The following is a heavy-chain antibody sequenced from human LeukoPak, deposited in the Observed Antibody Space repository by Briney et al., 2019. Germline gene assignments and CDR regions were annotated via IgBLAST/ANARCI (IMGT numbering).Heavy chain of an antibody. V-gene: IGHV3-30*14. CDR1: GFTFSSYA. D-gene: IGHD6-13*01. CDR3: ARETPYSNTWTDFDF. CDR2: ISYDGSNK. J-gene: IGHJ4*02. Sequence: SGGSLRLSCAASGFTFSSYAMHWVRQAPGKGLEWVAVISYDGSNKYYADSVKGRFTISRDNSKNTLYLQMNSLRAEDTAVYYCARETPYSNTWTDFDFWGQGTLVTVSS.